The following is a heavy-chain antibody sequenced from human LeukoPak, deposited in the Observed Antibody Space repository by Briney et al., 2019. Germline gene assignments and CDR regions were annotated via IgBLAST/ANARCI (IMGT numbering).Heavy chain of an antibody. CDR1: GFTFSSYA. Sequence: GRSLRLSCAASGFTFSSYAMHWVRQAPGKGLEWVAVISYDGSNKYYADSVKGRFTIPRDNSKNTLYLQMNSLRAEDTAVYYCARDPTTVVTWPDYWGQGTLVTVSS. CDR3: ARDPTTVVTWPDY. V-gene: IGHV3-30*04. D-gene: IGHD4-23*01. J-gene: IGHJ4*02. CDR2: ISYDGSNK.